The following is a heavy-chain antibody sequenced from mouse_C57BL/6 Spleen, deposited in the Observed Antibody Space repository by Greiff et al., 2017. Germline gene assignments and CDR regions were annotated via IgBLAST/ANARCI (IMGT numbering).Heavy chain of an antibody. D-gene: IGHD1-1*01. V-gene: IGHV1-15*01. Sequence: VQLQQSGAELVRPGASVTLSCKASGYTFTDYEMHWVKQTPVHGLEWIGAIDPETGGTAYNQKFKGKAILTADKSSRTAYMELRSLTSEDSAVYYCTRKDYGSSYAYWGQGTLVTVSA. J-gene: IGHJ3*01. CDR1: GYTFTDYE. CDR2: IDPETGGT. CDR3: TRKDYGSSYAY.